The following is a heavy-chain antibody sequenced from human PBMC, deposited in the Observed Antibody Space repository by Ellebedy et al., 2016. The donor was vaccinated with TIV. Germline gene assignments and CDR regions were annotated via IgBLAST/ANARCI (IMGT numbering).Heavy chain of an antibody. CDR2: INHSGST. J-gene: IGHJ6*03. CDR3: AILPPSGFVGSSGKGYMDV. D-gene: IGHD3-10*01. V-gene: IGHV4-34*01. CDR1: GGSISSYY. Sequence: SETLSLXXTVSGGSISSYYWSWIRQPPGKGLEWIGEINHSGSTNYNPSLKSRVTISVDTSKNQFSLKLSSVTAADTAVYYCAILPPSGFVGSSGKGYMDVWGKGTTVTVSS.